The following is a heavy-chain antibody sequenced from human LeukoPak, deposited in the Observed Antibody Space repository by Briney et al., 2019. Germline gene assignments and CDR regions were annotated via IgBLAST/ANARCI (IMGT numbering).Heavy chain of an antibody. J-gene: IGHJ6*03. D-gene: IGHD2-15*01. Sequence: GGSLRLSCAASGFTFSDYYMSWIRQAPGKGLEWVSYISSTGNIIYYADSVRGRFTISRDNAKNSLYLQINSLRAEDTAVYYCAGAATGYSYYYYYMDVWGKGTTVTVSS. CDR2: ISSTGNII. V-gene: IGHV3-11*01. CDR3: AGAATGYSYYYYYMDV. CDR1: GFTFSDYY.